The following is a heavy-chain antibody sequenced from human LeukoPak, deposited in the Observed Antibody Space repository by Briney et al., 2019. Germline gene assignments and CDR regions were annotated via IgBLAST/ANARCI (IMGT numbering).Heavy chain of an antibody. D-gene: IGHD2-15*01. CDR1: GFTFSSYG. J-gene: IGHJ6*02. V-gene: IGHV3-33*01. CDR3: ARDGDYFDGMDV. CDR2: IWYDGSNK. Sequence: GGSLRLSCAASGFTFSSYGMHWVRQAPGKGLEWVAVIWYDGSNKYYADSVKGRFTISRDNSKNTLYLQMNSLRAEDTAVYYCARDGDYFDGMDVWGQGTTVTVSS.